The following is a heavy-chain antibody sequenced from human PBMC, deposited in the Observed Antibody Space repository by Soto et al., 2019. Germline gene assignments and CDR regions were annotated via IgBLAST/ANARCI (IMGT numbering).Heavy chain of an antibody. Sequence: QVQLQESGPGLVKPSQTLSLTCSVSGDPINSGGYFWSWIRQLPGKGLEWIGNIFYNGSTYYNPSLKSRVTISLDTSQGQFSLNLSSVTAAGTAVYFCARDRYFDLWGRGTLVTVSS. CDR2: IFYNGST. J-gene: IGHJ2*01. CDR3: ARDRYFDL. CDR1: GDPINSGGYF. V-gene: IGHV4-31*03.